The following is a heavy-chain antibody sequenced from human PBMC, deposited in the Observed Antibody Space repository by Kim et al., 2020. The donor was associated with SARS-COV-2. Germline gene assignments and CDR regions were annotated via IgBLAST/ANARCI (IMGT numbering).Heavy chain of an antibody. Sequence: YGQKFQGSVAMTRDTSTRSVYMGLSSLRAEDTAVYYCASGGVVTASPLDYWGQGTLVTVSS. V-gene: IGHV1-46*01. CDR3: ASGGVVTASPLDY. D-gene: IGHD2-21*02. J-gene: IGHJ4*02.